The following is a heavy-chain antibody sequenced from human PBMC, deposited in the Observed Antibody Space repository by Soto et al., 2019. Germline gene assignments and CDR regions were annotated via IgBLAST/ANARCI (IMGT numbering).Heavy chain of an antibody. CDR2: VSSSGDTT. D-gene: IGHD4-4*01. CDR1: GVTFSDYV. Sequence: EVQLLQSGGGLIQPGGSLRLSCAVSGVTFSDYVMTWVRQAPGKGLEWVSAVSSSGDTTYYADSVKGRFTISRDNSKKTVYLQLDSLRVEDTAVYYCAKGHSDSFGNYDYFGMDVWGQGTTVTVSS. V-gene: IGHV3-23*01. CDR3: AKGHSDSFGNYDYFGMDV. J-gene: IGHJ6*02.